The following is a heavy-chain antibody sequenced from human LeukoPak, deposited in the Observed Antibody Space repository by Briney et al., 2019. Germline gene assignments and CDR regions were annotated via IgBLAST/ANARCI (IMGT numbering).Heavy chain of an antibody. CDR2: IYCSGST. V-gene: IGHV4-39*07. Sequence: PSETLSLTCTVSGGSISSSSYYWGWIRQPPGKGLEWIGSIYCSGSTYYNPSLKSRVTISVDTSKSQFSLKLSSVTAADTAVYYCARVSSHSVAGGGWFDPWDQGTLVTVSS. CDR3: ARVSSHSVAGGGWFDP. D-gene: IGHD2-15*01. CDR1: GGSISSSSYY. J-gene: IGHJ5*02.